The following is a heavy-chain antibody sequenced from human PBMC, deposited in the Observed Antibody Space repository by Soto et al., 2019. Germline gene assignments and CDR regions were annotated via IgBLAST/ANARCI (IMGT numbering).Heavy chain of an antibody. Sequence: SRGSLRLSCEGSGFNFRNFNMIWVRQAPGKGLEWVSSVSGSSSYIYYADSVKGRFTVSRDNANNLVFLQMNGLRPEDTAMYHCARDLRGHYGPWGQGTMVTVSS. V-gene: IGHV3-21*06. D-gene: IGHD4-17*01. J-gene: IGHJ3*01. CDR1: GFNFRNFN. CDR3: ARDLRGHYGP. CDR2: VSGSSSYI.